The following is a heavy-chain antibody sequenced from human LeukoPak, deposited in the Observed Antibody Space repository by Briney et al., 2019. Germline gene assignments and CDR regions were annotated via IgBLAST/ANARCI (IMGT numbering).Heavy chain of an antibody. CDR3: ARDLRAMDV. CDR2: ISYDGSNK. Sequence: GRSLRLSCAASGFTFSSYGMHWVRQAPGKGLEWVAVISYDGSNKYYADSVKGRFTISRDNAKNSLFLQMNSLRAEDTAVYYCARDLRAMDVWGQGTTVTVSS. D-gene: IGHD3-9*01. CDR1: GFTFSSYG. J-gene: IGHJ6*02. V-gene: IGHV3-30*03.